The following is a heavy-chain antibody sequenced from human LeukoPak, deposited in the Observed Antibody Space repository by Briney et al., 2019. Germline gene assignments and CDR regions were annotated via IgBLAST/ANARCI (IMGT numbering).Heavy chain of an antibody. CDR1: RITFGRYA. V-gene: IGHV3-23*01. Sequence: GVPLRLPCLASRITFGRYAMIWVRQAPGKGLEWVSCISGSGGATHYADSVKGRFTITRDHSKKTVYLQMNSLRGVDTAVYFCACGNRYFDSVCFYFESLQWWGEGTLVTVP. D-gene: IGHD3-16*02. CDR2: ISGSGGAT. CDR3: ACGNRYFDSVCFYFESLQW. J-gene: IGHJ1*01.